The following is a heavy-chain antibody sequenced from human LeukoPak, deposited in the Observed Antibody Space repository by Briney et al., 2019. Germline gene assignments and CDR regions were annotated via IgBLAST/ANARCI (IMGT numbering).Heavy chain of an antibody. J-gene: IGHJ4*02. V-gene: IGHV3-48*04. CDR2: ISSSSITI. CDR3: ARNRGGSYSAIDY. D-gene: IGHD2-15*01. Sequence: GGSLRLSCAASGFTFSSYNLNWVRQAPGKGLEWVSFISSSSITIYYADSVKGRFTISRDNAEKSLYLQMNSLRAEDTAVYYCARNRGGSYSAIDYWGQGTLVTVSS. CDR1: GFTFSSYN.